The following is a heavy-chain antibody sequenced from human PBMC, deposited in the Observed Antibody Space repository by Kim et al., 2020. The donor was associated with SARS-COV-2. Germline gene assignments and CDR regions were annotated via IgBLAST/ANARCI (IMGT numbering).Heavy chain of an antibody. J-gene: IGHJ4*02. CDR1: GFTFSSYA. CDR3: AKDISSGWYVRSAIYYFEY. CDR2: IYSGGSST. D-gene: IGHD6-19*01. Sequence: GGSLRLSCAASGFTFSSYAMSWVRQAPGKGLEWVSVIYSGGSSTYYADSVKDRFTISRDNSKNTLYLQMNSLRAEDTAVYYCAKDISSGWYVRSAIYYFEYWGQGTLVTFSS. V-gene: IGHV3-23*03.